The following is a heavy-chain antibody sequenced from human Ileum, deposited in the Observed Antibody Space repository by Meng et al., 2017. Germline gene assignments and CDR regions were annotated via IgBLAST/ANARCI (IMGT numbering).Heavy chain of an antibody. V-gene: IGHV3-23*04. CDR3: AKDPEDAVPTKPPAEYFHH. Sequence: VQSVDVGGGLGRPGGSLRVSFAASGFPFGSYAMVWVRQVPGKGLGWVSAISGSGGSTYYADSVKGRFTISRDSSKSSLFLQMDSLRADDTAVYYCAKDPEDAVPTKPPAEYFHHWGHGTLVTVSS. CDR2: ISGSGGST. CDR1: GFPFGSYA. J-gene: IGHJ1*01. D-gene: IGHD4-11*01.